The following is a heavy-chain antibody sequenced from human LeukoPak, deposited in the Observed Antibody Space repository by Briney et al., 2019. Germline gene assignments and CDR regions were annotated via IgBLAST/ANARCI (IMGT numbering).Heavy chain of an antibody. Sequence: PGGSLRLSCAAAGFTFSSYGVHWVRQAPGKGLEWVAVISYDGSDKYYGDSVEGRFTISRDNSKNTLYLQMNSLRAEDTAVYYCARGYSYLDYWGPGTLVTVSS. V-gene: IGHV3-30*03. CDR1: GFTFSSYG. CDR2: ISYDGSDK. CDR3: ARGYSYLDY. J-gene: IGHJ4*02. D-gene: IGHD5-24*01.